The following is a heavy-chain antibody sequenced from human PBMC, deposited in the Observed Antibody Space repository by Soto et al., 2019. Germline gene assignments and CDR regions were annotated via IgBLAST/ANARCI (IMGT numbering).Heavy chain of an antibody. CDR3: ARDARPPSTGYYGMDV. D-gene: IGHD2-8*02. CDR2: INSDGSST. CDR1: GVTFSSYW. Sequence: TLRLSCAASGVTFSSYWMHWVRQAPGKGLVWVSRINSDGSSTSYADSVKGRFTISRDNAKNTLYLQMNSLRAEDTAVYYCARDARPPSTGYYGMDVWGQGTTVTVSS. V-gene: IGHV3-74*01. J-gene: IGHJ6*02.